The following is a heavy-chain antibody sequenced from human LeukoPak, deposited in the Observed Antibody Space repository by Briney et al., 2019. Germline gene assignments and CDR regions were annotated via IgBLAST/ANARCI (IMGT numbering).Heavy chain of an antibody. J-gene: IGHJ6*02. CDR2: IYSGGST. D-gene: IGHD2-2*01. V-gene: IGHV3-53*04. CDR3: ARDRVVPAAMGRVYYYGMDV. CDR1: GFTVSSNY. Sequence: GGSLRLSCAASGFTVSSNYMSWVRQAPGKGLEWVSVIYSGGSTYYADSVKGRFTISRHNSENTLYLQMNSLRAEDTAVYYCARDRVVPAAMGRVYYYGMDVWGQGTTVTVSS.